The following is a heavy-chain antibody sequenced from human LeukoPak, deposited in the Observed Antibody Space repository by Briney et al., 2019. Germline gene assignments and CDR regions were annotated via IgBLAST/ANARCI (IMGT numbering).Heavy chain of an antibody. CDR3: ARSYDSSGHDAFDI. CDR2: INWNGGST. J-gene: IGHJ3*02. V-gene: IGHV3-20*01. CDR1: GFTFDDYG. D-gene: IGHD3-22*01. Sequence: GGSLRLSCAASGFTFDDYGMSWVRQAPGKGLEWVSGINWNGGSTGYADSVKGRFTVSRDNAKNSLYLQMNSLRAEDTALYHCARSYDSSGHDAFDIWGQGTMVTVSS.